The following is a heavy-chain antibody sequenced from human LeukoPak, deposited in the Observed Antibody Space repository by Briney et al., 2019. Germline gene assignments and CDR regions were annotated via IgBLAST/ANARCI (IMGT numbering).Heavy chain of an antibody. J-gene: IGHJ4*02. Sequence: PGRSLRLSCAASGFTFSSYATHWVRQAPGKGLEWVAVISYDRSNKYYADSVKGRFTISRDNSKNTLYLQMNSLRAEDTAVYYCARAGYCSGGSCPPIGSFDYWGQGTLVTVSS. V-gene: IGHV3-30*04. CDR3: ARAGYCSGGSCPPIGSFDY. D-gene: IGHD2-15*01. CDR2: ISYDRSNK. CDR1: GFTFSSYA.